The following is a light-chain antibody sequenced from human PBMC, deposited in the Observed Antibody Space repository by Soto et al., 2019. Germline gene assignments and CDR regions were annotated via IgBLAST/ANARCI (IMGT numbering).Light chain of an antibody. CDR1: QSVNTN. CDR3: QQHNDCPLT. CDR2: RIS. Sequence: EIVMTQSPATLSASPGETATLSCRASQSVNTNLAWYQQKAGQAPRLLIYRISTRATGIPDRFSGSGSGTEFTLTISSLQPEDFAVYYCQQHNDCPLTFGGGTKVEIK. V-gene: IGKV3-15*01. J-gene: IGKJ4*02.